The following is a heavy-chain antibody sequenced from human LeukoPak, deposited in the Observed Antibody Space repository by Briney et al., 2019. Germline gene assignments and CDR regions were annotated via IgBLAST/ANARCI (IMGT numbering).Heavy chain of an antibody. J-gene: IGHJ6*02. CDR1: GFTFSNYG. Sequence: PGGSLRLSCAASGFTFSNYGLNWVGQAPGKGLEWVGRIRSKANSYATAYAASVKGRFTTSRDDSKNTAYLQMNSLKTEDTAVYYCTITVVTPYYYGMDVWGQGTTVTVSS. D-gene: IGHD4-23*01. V-gene: IGHV3-73*01. CDR2: IRSKANSYAT. CDR3: TITVVTPYYYGMDV.